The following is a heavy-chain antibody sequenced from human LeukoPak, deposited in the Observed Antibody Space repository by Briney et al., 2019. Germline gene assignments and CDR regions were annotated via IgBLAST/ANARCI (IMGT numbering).Heavy chain of an antibody. D-gene: IGHD1-1*01. J-gene: IGHJ6*02. CDR1: GFTFSSYG. V-gene: IGHV3-33*01. Sequence: GGSLRLSCAASGFTFSSYGMHWVRQAPGKGLEWVAVIWYDGSNKYYADSVKGRFTISRDNSKNTLYLQMNSLRAEDTAVYYCAAIWNHYYGMDVWGQGTTVTVSS. CDR2: IWYDGSNK. CDR3: AAIWNHYYGMDV.